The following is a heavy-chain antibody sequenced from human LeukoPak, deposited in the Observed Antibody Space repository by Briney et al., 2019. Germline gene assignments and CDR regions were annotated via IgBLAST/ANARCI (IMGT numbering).Heavy chain of an antibody. CDR3: ARSPPDTAMVLDY. D-gene: IGHD5-18*01. CDR1: GFTFSNYG. Sequence: GGSLRLSCAASGFTFSNYGMHWVRQASGKGLEWVAVIWYDGSNKYYADSVKGRFTISRDNSKDTLYLQMNSLRAEDTAVYYCARSPPDTAMVLDYWGQGTLVTVSS. J-gene: IGHJ4*02. V-gene: IGHV3-33*01. CDR2: IWYDGSNK.